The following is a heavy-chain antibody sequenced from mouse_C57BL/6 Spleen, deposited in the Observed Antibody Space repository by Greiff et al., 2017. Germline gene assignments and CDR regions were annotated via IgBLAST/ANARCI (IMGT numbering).Heavy chain of an antibody. CDR1: GYAFSGSW. D-gene: IGHD2-5*01. J-gene: IGHJ4*01. V-gene: IGHV1-82*01. CDR3: ARSGSNYVNDYAMDY. Sequence: VQLLQSGPGLVKPGASVKLSCKASGYAFSGSWMNWVKQRPGKGLEWIGRICPGDGDTNYNGKFTGKATLTAYKSSSTAYMQLRSLTSEDPAVYVCARSGSNYVNDYAMDYWGQGTSVTVSS. CDR2: ICPGDGDT.